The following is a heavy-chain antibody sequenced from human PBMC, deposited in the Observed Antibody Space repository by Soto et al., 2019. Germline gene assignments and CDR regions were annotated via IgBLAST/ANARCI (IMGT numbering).Heavy chain of an antibody. V-gene: IGHV3-33*01. CDR2: IWYDGSNK. CDR3: ARSSSSWDPYYYYYYGMDV. D-gene: IGHD6-13*01. Sequence: PGGSLRLSCAASGFTFSSYGMHGVRQAPGKGLEWVAVIWYDGSNKYYADSVKGRFTISRDNSKNTLYLQMNSLRAEDTAVYYCARSSSSWDPYYYYYYGMDVWGQGTTVTVSS. J-gene: IGHJ6*02. CDR1: GFTFSSYG.